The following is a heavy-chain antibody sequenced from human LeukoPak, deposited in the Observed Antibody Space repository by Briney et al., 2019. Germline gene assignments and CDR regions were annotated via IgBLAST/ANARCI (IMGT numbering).Heavy chain of an antibody. Sequence: PSETLSLTCTVSGGSISPYYWSWIRQTPGKGLEWIGYIYYTGSGSTSNNPSLKSRVTISVDTSKNQFSLKLSSVTAADTAVYYCARAPVPRAFYYYMDVWGKGTTVTVSS. CDR2: IYYTGSGST. J-gene: IGHJ6*03. CDR3: ARAPVPRAFYYYMDV. CDR1: GGSISPYY. V-gene: IGHV4-59*12.